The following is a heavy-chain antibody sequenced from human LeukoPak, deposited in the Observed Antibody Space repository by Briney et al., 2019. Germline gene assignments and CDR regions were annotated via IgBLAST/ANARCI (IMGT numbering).Heavy chain of an antibody. CDR1: GFTFSSYT. CDR2: ISGSSTTFI. V-gene: IGHV3-21*01. CDR3: ARDSAYCGGDCYSDS. Sequence: GGSLRLSCAASGFTFSSYTMKWVRQAPGKGLEWVSSISGSSTTFIYYADSLKGRFTISRDNAKNSLYLHMNSLRAEDTAVYYCARDSAYCGGDCYSDSWGQGTLVTVSS. J-gene: IGHJ5*02. D-gene: IGHD2-21*02.